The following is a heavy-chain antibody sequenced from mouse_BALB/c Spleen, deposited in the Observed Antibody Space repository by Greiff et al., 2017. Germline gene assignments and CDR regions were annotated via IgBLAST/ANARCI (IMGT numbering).Heavy chain of an antibody. J-gene: IGHJ4*01. Sequence: EVQLVESGGGLVKPGGSLKLSCAASGFTFSSYAMSWVRQSPEKRLEWVAEISSGGSYTYYPDTVTGRFTISRDNAKNTLYLQMSSLRSEDTAMYYCAILWLRDAMDYWGQGTSVTVSS. CDR3: AILWLRDAMDY. D-gene: IGHD2-2*01. CDR2: ISSGGSYT. CDR1: GFTFSSYA. V-gene: IGHV5-9-4*01.